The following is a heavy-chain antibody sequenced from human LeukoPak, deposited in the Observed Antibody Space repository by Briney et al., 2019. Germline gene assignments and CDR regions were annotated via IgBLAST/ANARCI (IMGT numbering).Heavy chain of an antibody. D-gene: IGHD3-22*01. J-gene: IGHJ4*02. V-gene: IGHV4-59*01. Sequence: SETLSLTCTVSGGSISSYYWSWTRQPPGKGLEWIGYIYYSGSTNYNPSLKSRVTISVDTSKNQFSLKLSSVTAADTAVYYCARDQGYYDSSGYYDYWGQGTLVTVSS. CDR3: ARDQGYYDSSGYYDY. CDR1: GGSISSYY. CDR2: IYYSGST.